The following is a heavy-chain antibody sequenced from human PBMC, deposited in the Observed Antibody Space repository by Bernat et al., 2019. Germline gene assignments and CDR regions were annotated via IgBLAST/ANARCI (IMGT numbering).Heavy chain of an antibody. J-gene: IGHJ4*02. CDR2: ISYDGTNK. CDR3: AKGRPLGMPNRELDY. V-gene: IGHV3-30*18. CDR1: GFTFSSYG. Sequence: QVQLVESGGGVVQPGRSLRLPCAASGFTFSSYGMHWVHQAPGKWLEWVAVISYDGTNKYYEDSGKGRFTISRDNSKNTLYLQMNSLSAEDTAVYYCAKGRPLGMPNRELDYWGQGTLVTVSS. D-gene: IGHD7-27*01.